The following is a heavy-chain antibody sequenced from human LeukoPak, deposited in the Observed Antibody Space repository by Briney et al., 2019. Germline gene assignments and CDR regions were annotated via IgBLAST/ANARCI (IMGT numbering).Heavy chain of an antibody. CDR3: ARVPAVDGNYYYYYGLDV. V-gene: IGHV4-34*01. J-gene: IGHJ6*02. CDR2: ISHSGNA. CDR1: GASFSDYY. D-gene: IGHD4-23*01. Sequence: SETLSLTCAVYGASFSDYYWWSWIRQPPGKGLKWIGEISHSGNARYAPSPTSRVTISLDTSKNQFSRKVNSLTAADTAVYYCARVPAVDGNYYYYYGLDVWGQGTTVTVSS.